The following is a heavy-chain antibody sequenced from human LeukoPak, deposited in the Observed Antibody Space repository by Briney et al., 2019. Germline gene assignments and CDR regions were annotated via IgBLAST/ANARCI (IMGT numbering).Heavy chain of an antibody. J-gene: IGHJ4*02. CDR2: IYYSGST. CDR3: ARDLGPYSSSWYGVDY. D-gene: IGHD6-13*01. Sequence: PSETLSLTCAVYGGSFSGYYWSWIRQPPGKGLEWIGYIYYSGSTNYNPSLKSRVTISVDTSKNQFSLKLSSVTAADTAVYYCARDLGPYSSSWYGVDYWGQGTLVTVSS. CDR1: GGSFSGYY. V-gene: IGHV4-59*01.